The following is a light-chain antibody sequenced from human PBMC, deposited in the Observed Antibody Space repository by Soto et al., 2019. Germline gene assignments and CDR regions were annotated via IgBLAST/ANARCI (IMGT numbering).Light chain of an antibody. Sequence: DIQLTQSPSFLSASVGDRVTITCRASQAISSSLAWYQHNPGKATKLLIYAASTLQNGVPSSFSGSGSGTEFTLTISSLQPEDFATYYCQHRNDSRYTFGQGTKVEIK. J-gene: IGKJ2*01. CDR2: AAS. CDR3: QHRNDSRYT. V-gene: IGKV1-9*01. CDR1: QAISSS.